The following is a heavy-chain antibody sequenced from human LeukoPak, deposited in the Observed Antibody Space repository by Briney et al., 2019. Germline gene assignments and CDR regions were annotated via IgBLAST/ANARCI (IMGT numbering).Heavy chain of an antibody. J-gene: IGHJ6*03. Sequence: SETLSLTCTVSGGSISSSSYYWGWIRQPPGKGLEWIGSIYYSGSTYYNPSLKSRVTISVDTSKNQFSLKLSSVTAADTAVYYCARGVTYYYGSGSYSAYYYMDVWGKGTTVTISS. CDR1: GGSISSSSYY. D-gene: IGHD3-10*01. V-gene: IGHV4-39*01. CDR2: IYYSGST. CDR3: ARGVTYYYGSGSYSAYYYMDV.